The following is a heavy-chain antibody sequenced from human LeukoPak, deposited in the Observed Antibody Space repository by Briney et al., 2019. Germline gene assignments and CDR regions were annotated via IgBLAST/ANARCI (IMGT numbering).Heavy chain of an antibody. V-gene: IGHV4-34*01. CDR3: ARGVSGNWFDS. D-gene: IGHD3-10*01. J-gene: IGHJ5*01. CDR2: IYHSGST. Sequence: SETLSLTCAVYGGSFSGYYWSWIRQPPGKGLEWIGEIYHSGSTYYNPSLKSRVTISVDTSKNQFSLKLSSVTAADTAVYYCARGVSGNWFDSWGQGTLVTVSS. CDR1: GGSFSGYY.